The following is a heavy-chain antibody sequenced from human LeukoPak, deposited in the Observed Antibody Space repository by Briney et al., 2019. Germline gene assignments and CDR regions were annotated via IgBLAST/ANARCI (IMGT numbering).Heavy chain of an antibody. J-gene: IGHJ4*02. Sequence: PGGSLRLSCAASGFTFSSYSMNWVRQAPGKGLEWVSFISSSSSYIYYADAVKGRFTISRDNAKNSLYLQMNSLRAEDTAVYYCARDATPSSYDFWSGYVYYFDYWGQGTLVTVSS. CDR1: GFTFSSYS. CDR3: ARDATPSSYDFWSGYVYYFDY. D-gene: IGHD3-3*01. V-gene: IGHV3-21*01. CDR2: ISSSSSYI.